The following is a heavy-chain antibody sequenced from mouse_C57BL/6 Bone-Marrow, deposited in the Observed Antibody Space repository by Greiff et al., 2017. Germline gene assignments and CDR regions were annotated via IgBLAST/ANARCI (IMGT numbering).Heavy chain of an antibody. CDR2: IDPENGDT. D-gene: IGHD2-2*01. J-gene: IGHJ2*01. CDR3: TIMVTTGFDY. V-gene: IGHV14-4*01. Sequence: EVKLMESGAELVRPGASVKLSCTASGFNIKDDYMHWVKQRPEQGLEWIGWIDPENGDTEYASKFQGKATITADTSSNTAYLQLSSLTSEDPAVYYCTIMVTTGFDYWGQGTTLTVSS. CDR1: GFNIKDDY.